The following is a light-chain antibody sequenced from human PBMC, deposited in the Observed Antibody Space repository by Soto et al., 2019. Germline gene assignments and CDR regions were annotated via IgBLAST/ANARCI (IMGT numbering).Light chain of an antibody. V-gene: IGKV3-20*01. Sequence: EIVLTQSPGTLSLSPGERATLSCRASQSVSSSYLAWYQQKPGQAPRLLIYGASSRATGIPDRFSGSGSGTDFTITISSLEPEDLAVYYCQQYGSSPWTFGQGTKVEIK. CDR3: QQYGSSPWT. J-gene: IGKJ1*01. CDR2: GAS. CDR1: QSVSSSY.